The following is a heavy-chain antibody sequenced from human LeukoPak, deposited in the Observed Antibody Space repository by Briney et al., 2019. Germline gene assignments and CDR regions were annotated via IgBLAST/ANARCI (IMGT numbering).Heavy chain of an antibody. Sequence: SQTLSLTCAISGDSVSSNSAAWNWIRQSPSGGLEWLGRTYYTSKWYNDYAVSVKSRITINPDTSKNQFSLQLNSVTPEDTAVYYCAGEGGVPGTQDYYYYGMDVWGQGTTVTVSS. CDR2: TYYTSKWYN. CDR3: AGEGGVPGTQDYYYYGMDV. CDR1: GDSVSSNSAA. J-gene: IGHJ6*02. V-gene: IGHV6-1*01. D-gene: IGHD6-19*01.